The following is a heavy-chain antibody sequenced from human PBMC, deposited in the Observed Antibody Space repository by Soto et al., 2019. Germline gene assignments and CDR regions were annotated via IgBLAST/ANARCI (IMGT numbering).Heavy chain of an antibody. J-gene: IGHJ6*02. CDR3: ARDRLMATAGTARHYFGLDV. Sequence: NPSETLSLTCTVSGGSMRNYFWTWIRQPPGKGLEWIGYIHYSGATSFFSSYNPSLRGRVTISEDTSKNQFSLKLLSVTSADTAVYYCARDRLMATAGTARHYFGLDVWGQGTTVTVSS. CDR1: GGSMRNYF. CDR2: IHYSGATSFFS. V-gene: IGHV4-59*01. D-gene: IGHD5-18*01.